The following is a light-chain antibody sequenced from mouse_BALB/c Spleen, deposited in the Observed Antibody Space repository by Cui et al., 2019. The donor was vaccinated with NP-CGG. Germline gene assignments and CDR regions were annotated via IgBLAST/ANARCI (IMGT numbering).Light chain of an antibody. J-gene: IGLJ1*01. CDR3: ALWYSNHWV. V-gene: IGLV1*01. CDR2: GTN. CDR1: TGAVTTNNY. Sequence: VVTKESALTKSPGETGALSFRLNTGAVTTNNYANWFQEKPDHLFTGLIGGTNNRAPGVPARFSGSLIGDKAALTITGAQTEDEAIYFCALWYSNHWVFGGGTKLTVL.